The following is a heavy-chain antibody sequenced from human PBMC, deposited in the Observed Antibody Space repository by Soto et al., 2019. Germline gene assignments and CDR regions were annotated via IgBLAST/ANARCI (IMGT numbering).Heavy chain of an antibody. CDR2: ITSSGGTT. CDR3: AKGEGSFHYDY. D-gene: IGHD6-19*01. J-gene: IGHJ4*02. CDR1: GFTFSSYA. V-gene: IGHV3-23*01. Sequence: DVQLLESGGDLLQPGGSLRLSCAASGFTFSSYAMSWVRQAPGKGLEWVSSITSSGGTTFYADSVKGRFTISRDSSNKTPFLQMNSLRADDTAVYFCAKGEGSFHYDYWGQGALVTVSS.